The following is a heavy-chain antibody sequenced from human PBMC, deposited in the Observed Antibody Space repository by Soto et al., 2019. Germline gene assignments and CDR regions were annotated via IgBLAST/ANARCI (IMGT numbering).Heavy chain of an antibody. V-gene: IGHV4-59*08. CDR3: ATSSGHGGQIDY. Sequence: SETLSLTCTVSGGSISSYYWSWIRQPPGKGLEWIGYIYYSGSTNYNPSLKSRVTISVDTSKNQFSLKLSSVTAADTAVYYCATSSGHGGQIDYWGQGTLVTVSS. CDR2: IYYSGST. CDR1: GGSISSYY. J-gene: IGHJ4*02.